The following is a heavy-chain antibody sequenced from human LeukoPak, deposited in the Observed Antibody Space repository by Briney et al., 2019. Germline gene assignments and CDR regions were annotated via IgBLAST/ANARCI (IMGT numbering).Heavy chain of an antibody. CDR1: GFTFSSYA. V-gene: IGHV3-23*01. CDR3: AKGTLPPSGDKYFFDY. Sequence: PGGSLGLSCAASGFTFSSYAMSWVRQAPGKGLEWVSTISGSGGSTYCADSVKGRFTISRDDSKNTLYLQMNSLRAEDTAVYSCAKGTLPPSGDKYFFDYWGPGTLVTVSS. D-gene: IGHD2-15*01. CDR2: ISGSGGST. J-gene: IGHJ4*02.